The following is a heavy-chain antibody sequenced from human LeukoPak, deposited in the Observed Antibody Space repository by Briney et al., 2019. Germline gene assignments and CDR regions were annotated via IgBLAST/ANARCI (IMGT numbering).Heavy chain of an antibody. D-gene: IGHD2-2*01. J-gene: IGHJ4*02. Sequence: KVXCKASGGXXXXXXXXWVXQXPGQXLEXMGGIIPIFGTANYAQKFQGRVTITADESTSTAYMELSSLRSEDTAVYYCAAMGQLPENFDYWGQGTLVTVSS. V-gene: IGHV1-69*01. CDR3: AAMGQLPENFDY. CDR1: GGXXXXXX. CDR2: IIPIFGTA.